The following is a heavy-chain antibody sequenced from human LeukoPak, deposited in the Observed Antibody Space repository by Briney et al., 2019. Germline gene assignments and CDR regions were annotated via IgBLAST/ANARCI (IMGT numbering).Heavy chain of an antibody. CDR3: ARAVVTSMPYYYYAMDA. J-gene: IGHJ6*02. D-gene: IGHD2-21*02. CDR1: GGTFSSYA. V-gene: IGHV1-69*13. CDR2: IIPMFGTV. Sequence: GASVKVSCKASGGTFSSYAISWVRQAPGQGLEWMGGIIPMFGTVNYAQKFQGRVTITAGESTRTAYMDLSSLRSEDTALYYCARAVVTSMPYYYYAMDAWGQGTTVTVSS.